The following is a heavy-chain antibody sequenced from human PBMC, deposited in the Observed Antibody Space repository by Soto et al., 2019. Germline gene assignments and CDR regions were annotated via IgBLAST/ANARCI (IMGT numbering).Heavy chain of an antibody. CDR2: IYYSVST. D-gene: IGHD2-15*01. CDR1: GGSISSSSYY. J-gene: IGHJ5*02. V-gene: IGHV4-39*01. Sequence: QLQLQESGPGLVKPSETLSLTCTVSGGSISSSSYYWGWIRQPPGQGLEWIGSIYYSVSTYYNPSLKSRVTLSVDTSKNQFSLKLNSVTAADTAVYYFARQALGYCSGGSCYGFDPWGQGTLVTVSS. CDR3: ARQALGYCSGGSCYGFDP.